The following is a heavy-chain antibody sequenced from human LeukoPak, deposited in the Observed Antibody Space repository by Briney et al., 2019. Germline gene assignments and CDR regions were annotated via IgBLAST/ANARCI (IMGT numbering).Heavy chain of an antibody. CDR2: IYSSVGT. V-gene: IGHV4-59*01. Sequence: TETLSLTCSVSGGSISGYYWSWIRQPPGKGREWIGYIYSSVGTNYNPSLKSRVTISLDTSKNQFSLRLSSVTAADTAVYYCARDFCSGGSCYSYFHYWGQGTLVTVSS. D-gene: IGHD2-15*01. CDR3: ARDFCSGGSCYSYFHY. CDR1: GGSISGYY. J-gene: IGHJ4*02.